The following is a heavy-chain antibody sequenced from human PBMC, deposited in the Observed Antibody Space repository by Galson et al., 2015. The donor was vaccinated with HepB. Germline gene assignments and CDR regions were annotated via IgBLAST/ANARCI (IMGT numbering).Heavy chain of an antibody. V-gene: IGHV6-1*01. CDR3: ARAQPPLRYYDSSGHALDY. CDR1: GDSVSSNSAA. D-gene: IGHD3-22*01. Sequence: CAISGDSVSSNSAAWNWIRQSPSRGLEWLGRTYYRSKWYNDYAVSVKSRITINPDTSKNQFSLQLNSVTPEDTAVYYCARAQPPLRYYDSSGHALDYWGQGTLVTVSS. J-gene: IGHJ4*02. CDR2: TYYRSKWYN.